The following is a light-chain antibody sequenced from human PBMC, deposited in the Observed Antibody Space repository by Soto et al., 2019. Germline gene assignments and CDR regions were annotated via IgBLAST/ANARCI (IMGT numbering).Light chain of an antibody. V-gene: IGKV1-5*03. CDR2: RAS. J-gene: IGKJ1*01. CDR1: QSISSW. CDR3: QPYSNYWT. Sequence: DIQMTQSPSTLSASVGDRVTITCRASQSISSWLAWYQQKPGKAPKLLIYRASSLESGVPSRFSGSGSGTELTLTISSLQPDDFATYYCQPYSNYWTFGQGTKVEI.